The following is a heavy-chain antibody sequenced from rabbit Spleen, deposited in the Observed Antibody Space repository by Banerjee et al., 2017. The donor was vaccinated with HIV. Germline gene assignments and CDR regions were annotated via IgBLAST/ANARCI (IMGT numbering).Heavy chain of an antibody. Sequence: QEQLEESGGDLVKPGASLTLTCTASGFSFSDRDVMCWVRQAPGKGLEWIACINTYTGKSVYASWATGRFTVSKTSSTTVTLQMTSLTAADTATYFCARDNGSGDYIDVYFDLWGQGTLVTVS. J-gene: IGHJ4*01. CDR3: ARDNGSGDYIDVYFDL. V-gene: IGHV1S45*01. D-gene: IGHD1-1*01. CDR1: GFSFSDRDV. CDR2: INTYTGKS.